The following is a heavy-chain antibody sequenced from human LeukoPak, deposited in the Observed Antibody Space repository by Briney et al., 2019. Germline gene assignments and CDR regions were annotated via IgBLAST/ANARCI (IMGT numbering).Heavy chain of an antibody. J-gene: IGHJ4*02. D-gene: IGHD3-22*01. CDR1: GFTFSSYG. V-gene: IGHV3-30*18. Sequence: GGSLRLSCAASGFTFSSYGMHWVRQAPGKGLEWVAVISYDGSNKYYVDSVKGRFTISRDNSKNTLYLQMNSLRAEDTAVYYCAKFGYYDSSGYRNPFDYWGQGTLVTVSS. CDR3: AKFGYYDSSGYRNPFDY. CDR2: ISYDGSNK.